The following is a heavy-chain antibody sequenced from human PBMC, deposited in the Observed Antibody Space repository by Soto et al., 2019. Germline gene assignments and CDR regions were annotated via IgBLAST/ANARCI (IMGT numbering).Heavy chain of an antibody. D-gene: IGHD3-10*01. Sequence: QVQLQESGPGLVKPSQTLSLTCTVSGGSISSGDYYWSWIRQPPGKGLEWIGYIYYSGSTYYNPSLKSRVTISVDTSKNHFSLKLSSVTVADTAVYYCATIKLGSNRLDYWGQGTLVTVSS. CDR2: IYYSGST. CDR1: GGSISSGDYY. CDR3: ATIKLGSNRLDY. V-gene: IGHV4-30-4*01. J-gene: IGHJ4*02.